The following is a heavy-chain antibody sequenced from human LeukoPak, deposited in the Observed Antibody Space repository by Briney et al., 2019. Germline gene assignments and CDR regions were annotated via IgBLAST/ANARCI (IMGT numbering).Heavy chain of an antibody. V-gene: IGHV4-61*02. D-gene: IGHD1-26*01. CDR3: TRDGRRGTNGDAFDI. CDR1: GDSITSGHYF. J-gene: IGHJ3*02. Sequence: SETLSLTCTVSGDSITSGHYFWIWIRQPPGKGLEWIVRVSVSGSTNYNPSLNSRVTISIDTSKNHFSLKLISVTAADTALYYCTRDGRRGTNGDAFDIWGQGTMVTASS. CDR2: VSVSGST.